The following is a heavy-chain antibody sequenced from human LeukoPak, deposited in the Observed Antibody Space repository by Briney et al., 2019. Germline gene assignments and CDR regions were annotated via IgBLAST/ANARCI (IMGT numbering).Heavy chain of an antibody. CDR3: ARDCSGGSCYSGPVYYYYMDV. D-gene: IGHD2-15*01. Sequence: PSETMSLTCTVSGGSISSGSYYWSWIRQPAGKGLEWIGRIYTSGSTNYNPSLKSRVTISVDTSKNQFSLKLSSVTAADTAVYYCARDCSGGSCYSGPVYYYYMDVWGKGTTVTISS. V-gene: IGHV4-61*02. CDR2: IYTSGST. J-gene: IGHJ6*03. CDR1: GGSISSGSYY.